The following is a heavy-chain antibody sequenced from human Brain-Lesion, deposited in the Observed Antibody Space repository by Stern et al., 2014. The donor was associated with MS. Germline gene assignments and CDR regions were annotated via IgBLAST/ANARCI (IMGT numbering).Heavy chain of an antibody. V-gene: IGHV4-4*02. CDR1: GGSISSGNW. Sequence: QLQLQESGPGLVKPSGTLSLTCAVSGGSISSGNWWCWVRPSPGKRLGGIGEMYHSGTTNYNPSLESRVSISIDKSKNQFSLKVYSLTAADTAVYYCASNRGSGSFFDSWGQGSLVTVSS. D-gene: IGHD1-26*01. CDR3: ASNRGSGSFFDS. CDR2: MYHSGTT. J-gene: IGHJ4*02.